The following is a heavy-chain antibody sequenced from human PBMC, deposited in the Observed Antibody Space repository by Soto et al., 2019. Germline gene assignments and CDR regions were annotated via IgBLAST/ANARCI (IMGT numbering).Heavy chain of an antibody. J-gene: IGHJ4*02. V-gene: IGHV1-24*01. Sequence: ASVKVSCKVSGYTLTELSMHWVRQAPGKGLEWMGGFDPEDGETIYAQKFQGRVTMTEDTSTDTAYMELSSLRSEGTAVYYCATLGGFYDILTGYYNRYFDYWGQGTLVTVSS. CDR1: GYTLTELS. CDR3: ATLGGFYDILTGYYNRYFDY. CDR2: FDPEDGET. D-gene: IGHD3-9*01.